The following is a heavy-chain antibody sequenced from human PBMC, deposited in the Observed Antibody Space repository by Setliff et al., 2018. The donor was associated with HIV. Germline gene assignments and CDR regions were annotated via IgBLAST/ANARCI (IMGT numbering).Heavy chain of an antibody. V-gene: IGHV1-18*01. J-gene: IGHJ4*02. Sequence: ASVKVSCKASGYTFTSYGISWVRQAPGQGLEWMGWISGYNGNTKYAQRFQGRVAMTTETSTSTAYMEMRSLRSDDTAVYYCARMGESPPHSSSWYYWGQGTLVTAPQ. D-gene: IGHD6-13*01. CDR2: ISGYNGNT. CDR3: ARMGESPPHSSSWYY. CDR1: GYTFTSYG.